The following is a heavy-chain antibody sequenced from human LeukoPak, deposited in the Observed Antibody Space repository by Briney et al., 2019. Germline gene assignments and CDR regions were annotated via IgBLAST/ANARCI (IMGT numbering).Heavy chain of an antibody. J-gene: IGHJ6*03. V-gene: IGHV7-4-1*02. CDR2: INTNTGNP. CDR1: GYTFTSYA. Sequence: HGASVKVSCKASGYTFTSYAMNWVRQAPGQGLEWMGWINTNTGNPTYAQGFTGRFVFSLDTSVSTAYLQISSLKAEDTAVYYCARVGVTSNVYYYYMDVWGKGTTVTVSS. D-gene: IGHD3-10*01. CDR3: ARVGVTSNVYYYYMDV.